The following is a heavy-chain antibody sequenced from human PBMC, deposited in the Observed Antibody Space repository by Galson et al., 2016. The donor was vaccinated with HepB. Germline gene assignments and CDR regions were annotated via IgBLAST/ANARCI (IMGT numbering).Heavy chain of an antibody. Sequence: SVKVSCKASGYTFTNYAIHWVRQAPGQRLEWMGWINGGKGNTKYSQKFQGRVTITRDTSASTAYMELSSLRSEDTAVYFCAKGGYETYHDILTGYYDYWGQGTLVTVSS. CDR1: GYTFTNYA. CDR3: AKGGYETYHDILTGYYDY. D-gene: IGHD3-9*01. J-gene: IGHJ4*02. CDR2: INGGKGNT. V-gene: IGHV1-3*01.